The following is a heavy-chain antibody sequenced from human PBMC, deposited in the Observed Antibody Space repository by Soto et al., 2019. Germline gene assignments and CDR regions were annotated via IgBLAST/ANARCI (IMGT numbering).Heavy chain of an antibody. J-gene: IGHJ6*02. D-gene: IGHD6-13*01. CDR1: GYTFTGYY. CDR3: ARARYSSSWYFYYGMDV. CDR2: INPNSGGT. V-gene: IGHV1-2*04. Sequence: GAPVKVSCKASGYTFTGYYMHWVRQAPGQGLEWMGWINPNSGGTNYAQKFQGWVTMTRDTSISTAYMELSRLRSDDTAVYYCARARYSSSWYFYYGMDVWGQGTTVTVSS.